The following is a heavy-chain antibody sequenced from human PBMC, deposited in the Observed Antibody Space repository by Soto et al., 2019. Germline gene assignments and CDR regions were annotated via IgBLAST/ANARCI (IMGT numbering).Heavy chain of an antibody. CDR3: ARVDFGGNSYYFDY. Sequence: SLRLSCVASGFTFSDYGIHWVRQAPDKGLEWVAVVWFDGSIQYYGDSVKGRFTISRDNSNNTVDLQMNNLRAEDTAVYYCARVDFGGNSYYFDYWGQGTPVTV. CDR2: VWFDGSIQ. D-gene: IGHD1-7*01. V-gene: IGHV3-33*01. J-gene: IGHJ4*02. CDR1: GFTFSDYG.